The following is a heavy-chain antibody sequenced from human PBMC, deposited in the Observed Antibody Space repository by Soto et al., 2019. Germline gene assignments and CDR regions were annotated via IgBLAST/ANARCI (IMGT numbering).Heavy chain of an antibody. V-gene: IGHV4-59*01. CDR1: GGSISSYY. CDR3: ARAVIGYPNYYGMDV. D-gene: IGHD3-16*02. J-gene: IGHJ6*02. CDR2: IYYSEST. Sequence: PSETLSLTCTVSGGSISSYYWSWIRQPPGKGLEWIGYIYYSESTNYNLSLKSRVTISVDTSKNQFALKLSSVTAADTAVYYCARAVIGYPNYYGMDVWGQGTTVTVS.